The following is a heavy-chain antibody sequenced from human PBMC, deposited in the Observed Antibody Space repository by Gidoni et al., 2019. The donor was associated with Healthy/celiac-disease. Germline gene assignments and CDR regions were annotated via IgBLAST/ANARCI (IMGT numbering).Heavy chain of an antibody. Sequence: VKPSETLSLPCTVPGGPISSYYWSWLRQPPGKGLEWIGYIYYSGSTNYNPSLKSRVTISVDTSRNQFSLKLNSVTAADTAVYYCARGGDSGWLYYFAYWGQGTQVTVSS. V-gene: IGHV4-59*01. D-gene: IGHD6-19*01. CDR2: IYYSGST. CDR1: GGPISSYY. CDR3: ARGGDSGWLYYFAY. J-gene: IGHJ4*02.